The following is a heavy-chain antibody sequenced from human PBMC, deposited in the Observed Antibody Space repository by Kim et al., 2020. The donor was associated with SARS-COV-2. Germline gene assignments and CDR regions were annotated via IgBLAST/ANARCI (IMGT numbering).Heavy chain of an antibody. D-gene: IGHD3-10*01. CDR2: INSDGSST. CDR1: GFTFSSYW. Sequence: GGSLRLSCAASGFTFSSYWMHWVRQAPGKGLVWVSRINSDGSSTSYADSVKGRFTISRDNAKNTLYLQMNSLRAEDTAVYYCARGTTMLRGVPDYWGQGTLVTVS. V-gene: IGHV3-74*01. CDR3: ARGTTMLRGVPDY. J-gene: IGHJ4*02.